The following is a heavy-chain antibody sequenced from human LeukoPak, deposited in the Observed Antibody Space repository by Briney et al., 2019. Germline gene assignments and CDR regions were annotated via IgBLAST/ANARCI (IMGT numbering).Heavy chain of an antibody. Sequence: AGGSLRLSCAASGFTFSSYWMTWVRQAPGKGLEWVSVISGSGGSTYYADSVKGRFTISRDNSKNTLSLQMHSLRAEDTAVYYCAKDRGHYYTYDYWGQGTLVTVSS. D-gene: IGHD3-22*01. V-gene: IGHV3-23*01. J-gene: IGHJ4*02. CDR2: ISGSGGST. CDR3: AKDRGHYYTYDY. CDR1: GFTFSSYW.